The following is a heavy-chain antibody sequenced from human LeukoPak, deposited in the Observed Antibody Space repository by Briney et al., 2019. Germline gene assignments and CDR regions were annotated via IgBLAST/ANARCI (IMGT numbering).Heavy chain of an antibody. J-gene: IGHJ5*02. Sequence: TLSLTCSVSGGSVSSANYYWSWIRQHPGKGLEWIGYIYYSGSTYYNPSLKSRVTISVDTSKNQFSLKLSSVTAADTAVYYCARGYYDSSGDSGFDPWGQGTLVTVSS. D-gene: IGHD3-22*01. CDR2: IYYSGST. CDR1: GGSVSSANYY. V-gene: IGHV4-31*03. CDR3: ARGYYDSSGDSGFDP.